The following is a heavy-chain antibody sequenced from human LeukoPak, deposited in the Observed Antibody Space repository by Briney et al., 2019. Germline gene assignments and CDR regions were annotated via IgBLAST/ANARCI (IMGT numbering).Heavy chain of an antibody. Sequence: PGGSLRLSCAASGFTVSSNYMSWVRQAPGKGLEWVSVIYSGGSTYYADSVKGRFTISRDNSKNTLYLQMNSLRAEDTAVYYCARDRSQLVPGWDYWGQGTLVTVSS. V-gene: IGHV3-66*01. CDR3: ARDRSQLVPGWDY. J-gene: IGHJ4*02. CDR1: GFTVSSNY. CDR2: IYSGGST. D-gene: IGHD6-13*01.